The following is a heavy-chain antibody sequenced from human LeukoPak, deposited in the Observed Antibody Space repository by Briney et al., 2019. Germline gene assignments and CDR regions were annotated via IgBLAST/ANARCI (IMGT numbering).Heavy chain of an antibody. D-gene: IGHD3-22*01. CDR3: ARSGDSSGYYYYFDY. CDR1: GFTFSSYG. CDR2: IWYDGSNK. J-gene: IGHJ4*02. Sequence: GRSLRLSCAASGFTFSSYGMHWVRQAPGKGLEWVAVIWYDGSNKYYADSVKGRFTISRDNSKNTLYLQMNSLRAEDTAVYYCARSGDSSGYYYYFDYWGQGTLVTVSS. V-gene: IGHV3-33*01.